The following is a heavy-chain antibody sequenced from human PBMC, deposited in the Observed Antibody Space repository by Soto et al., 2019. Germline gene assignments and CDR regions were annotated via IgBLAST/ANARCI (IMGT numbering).Heavy chain of an antibody. CDR2: ISGSSSDT. CDR3: ATGPRRLRD. V-gene: IGHV3-11*05. CDR1: GFTLSDSY. J-gene: IGHJ4*02. Sequence: QVQLVESGGGLVKPGGSLRLSCAASGFTLSDSYMSWLRQAPRKGLESLSYISGSSSDTNYADSVKGRFTISRDNAKNSLYLQMNSLRAEDTAVYYCATGPRRLRDWGQGTLVIVSS.